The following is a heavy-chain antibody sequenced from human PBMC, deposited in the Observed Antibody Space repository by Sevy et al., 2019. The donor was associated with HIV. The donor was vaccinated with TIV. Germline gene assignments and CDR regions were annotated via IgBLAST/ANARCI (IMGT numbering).Heavy chain of an antibody. CDR2: IGNSGTVA. CDR1: GFTFTSYD. Sequence: GGSLRLSCAASGFTFTSYDMAWVRQAPGKGLEWVSSIGNSGTVAYYAASVKGRFTISRDNSKNILYLQMSSLRVEDTALYYCAKARQVETRTYDYWGQGILVTVSS. J-gene: IGHJ4*02. V-gene: IGHV3-23*01. CDR3: AKARQVETRTYDY.